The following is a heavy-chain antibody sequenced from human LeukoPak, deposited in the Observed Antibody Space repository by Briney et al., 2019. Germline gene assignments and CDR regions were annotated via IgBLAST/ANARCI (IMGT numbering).Heavy chain of an antibody. CDR2: IRSKANSYAT. J-gene: IGHJ5*02. CDR1: GFTFSGSA. D-gene: IGHD3-10*01. CDR3: TRPGYYGAFDP. Sequence: GRSLRLSCAASGFTFSGSAMHWVRQASGKGLEWVGRIRSKANSYATAYAASVKGRFTISRDDSKNTAYLQMNSLKTEDTAVYYCTRPGYYGAFDPWGQGTLVTVSS. V-gene: IGHV3-73*01.